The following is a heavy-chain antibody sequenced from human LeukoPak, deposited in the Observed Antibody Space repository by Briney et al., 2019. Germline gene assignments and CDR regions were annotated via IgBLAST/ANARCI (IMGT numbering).Heavy chain of an antibody. Sequence: SVKVSCKASGGTFSSYAISWVRQAPGQGLEWMGGIIPIFGTANYAQKFQGRVTITADESTSTVYMELSSLRSEDTAVYYCARLRGSGGLNALDIWGQGTMVTVSS. D-gene: IGHD3-10*01. V-gene: IGHV1-69*13. CDR1: GGTFSSYA. CDR2: IIPIFGTA. J-gene: IGHJ3*02. CDR3: ARLRGSGGLNALDI.